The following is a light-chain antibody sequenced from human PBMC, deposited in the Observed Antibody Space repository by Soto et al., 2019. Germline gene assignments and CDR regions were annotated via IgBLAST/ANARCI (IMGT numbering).Light chain of an antibody. CDR1: SSNIGGNS. Sequence: QSLLTQPPSVSATPGHKFTISCSGSSSNIGGNSVSWYQQLPWTAPKLLIYDDNKRPSGIPDRFSGSKSGTSATLGITGFQTGDEADYYCGSWDSSLSAYVFGTGTKVTVL. CDR3: GSWDSSLSAYV. CDR2: DDN. J-gene: IGLJ1*01. V-gene: IGLV1-51*01.